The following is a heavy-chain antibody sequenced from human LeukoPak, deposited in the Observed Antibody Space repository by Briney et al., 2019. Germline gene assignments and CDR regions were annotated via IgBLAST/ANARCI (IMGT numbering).Heavy chain of an antibody. Sequence: SETLSLTCTGSGGSISGYYWSWTRQPPGKGLEWIGDTYYSGSTYYNPSLKSRVTISVDTSKNQFSLKLNSVSAADTAVYYCARAENYIPEDWFDPWGQGTLVTVSS. CDR3: ARAENYIPEDWFDP. D-gene: IGHD5-24*01. V-gene: IGHV4-59*01. CDR2: TYYSGST. CDR1: GGSISGYY. J-gene: IGHJ5*02.